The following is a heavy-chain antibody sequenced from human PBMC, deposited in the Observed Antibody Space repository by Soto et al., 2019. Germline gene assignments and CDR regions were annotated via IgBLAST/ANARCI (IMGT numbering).Heavy chain of an antibody. V-gene: IGHV4-4*02. CDR1: GGSISSSNW. D-gene: IGHD2-2*01. Sequence: SETLSLTCAVSGGSISSSNWWSWVRQPPGKGLEWIGEIYHSGSTNYNPSLKSRVTISVDKSKNQFSLKLSSVTAADTAVYYCANLVAVPDAKAGWFDPWGQGTLVTVSS. CDR2: IYHSGST. J-gene: IGHJ5*02. CDR3: ANLVAVPDAKAGWFDP.